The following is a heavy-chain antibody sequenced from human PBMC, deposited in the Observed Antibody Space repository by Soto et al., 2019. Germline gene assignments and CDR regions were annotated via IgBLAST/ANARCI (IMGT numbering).Heavy chain of an antibody. CDR3: ARVPLAGVTTD. J-gene: IGHJ4*02. D-gene: IGHD5-18*01. V-gene: IGHV4-34*01. CDR1: VGSFSGYY. CDR2: SNHVGST. Sequence: QVQLQQWGAGLLKPSEILSLTCAVYVGSFSGYYWSWIRQPPGKGLEWIGESNHVGSTNYNPSLKSRVTMSVDPSKNQFSLRLTSVTAAETAVYYCARVPLAGVTTDWGQGTLVIVSS.